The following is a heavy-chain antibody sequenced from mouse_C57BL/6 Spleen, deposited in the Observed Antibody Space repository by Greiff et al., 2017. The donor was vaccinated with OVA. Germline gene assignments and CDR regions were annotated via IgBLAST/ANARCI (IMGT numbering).Heavy chain of an antibody. CDR1: GYTFTSYW. J-gene: IGHJ3*01. Sequence: QVQLQQPGAELVKPGASVKLSCKASGYTFTSYWMHWVKQRPGQGLEWIGMIHPNSGSTNYNEKLKSKATLTVDKSSSTAYMQLSSLTSEDSAVYYCARRDDYPFAYWGQGTLVTVSA. CDR3: ARRDDYPFAY. V-gene: IGHV1-64*01. D-gene: IGHD2-4*01. CDR2: IHPNSGST.